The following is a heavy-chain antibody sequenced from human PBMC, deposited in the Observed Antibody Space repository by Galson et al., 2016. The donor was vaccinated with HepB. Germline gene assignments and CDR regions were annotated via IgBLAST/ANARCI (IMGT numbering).Heavy chain of an antibody. D-gene: IGHD2-8*01. Sequence: QSGAEVKKPGESLKISCKGSGYSFTSYWIGWVRQMPGKGLEWMGLIYPGDSDTRYRPSFQGQVTISADKSISTAYLQWSSLKASDTAMYYCARHAGYCTNGGRFYFDDWGQGTLVTVSS. J-gene: IGHJ4*02. CDR1: GYSFTSYW. CDR3: ARHAGYCTNGGRFYFDD. V-gene: IGHV5-51*01. CDR2: IYPGDSDT.